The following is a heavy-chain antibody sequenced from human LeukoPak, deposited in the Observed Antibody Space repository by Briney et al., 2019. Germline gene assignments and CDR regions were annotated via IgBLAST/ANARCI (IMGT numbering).Heavy chain of an antibody. CDR2: IYHSGGN. CDR1: GGSISSHY. V-gene: IGHV4-59*11. J-gene: IGHJ4*02. D-gene: IGHD3-22*01. CDR3: AKVGSYDSSGYYFAD. Sequence: SGTLSLTCRVSGGSISSHYWSWIRQPPGKALEWIGYIYHSGGNRYNPSLKSRVTISLDTSKNQLSLQLSSVTAADTAVYYCAKVGSYDSSGYYFADWGQGTLVTVSS.